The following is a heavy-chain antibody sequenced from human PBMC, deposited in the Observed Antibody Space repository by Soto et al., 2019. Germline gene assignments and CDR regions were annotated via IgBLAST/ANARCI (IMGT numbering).Heavy chain of an antibody. Sequence: PSETLSLTCTVSGGSMSRGGYFLSWLRQHPGKGLEWIGYIYYSGSTNYNPSLKSRATISVDTSKNQFSLILSSVTAADTAIYYCVRVHGDGYNLVPDFWGQGTLVTVSS. D-gene: IGHD5-18*01. CDR3: VRVHGDGYNLVPDF. CDR2: IYYSGST. V-gene: IGHV4-61*08. CDR1: GGSMSRGGYF. J-gene: IGHJ5*01.